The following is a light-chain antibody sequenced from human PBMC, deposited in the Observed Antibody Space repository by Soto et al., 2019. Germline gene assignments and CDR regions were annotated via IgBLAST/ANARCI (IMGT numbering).Light chain of an antibody. J-gene: IGKJ2*01. CDR3: QQYNRYPYI. V-gene: IGKV1-5*03. CDR2: KAS. Sequence: DIQMTQSPSTLSASVGDRVTITFRASQSLDDWLAWYQQKPGKAPQVLIYKASTLKSGGPSRFSVSGSGTEFTLTISSLQPDDFATYYCQQYNRYPYIFGQGTKLEIK. CDR1: QSLDDW.